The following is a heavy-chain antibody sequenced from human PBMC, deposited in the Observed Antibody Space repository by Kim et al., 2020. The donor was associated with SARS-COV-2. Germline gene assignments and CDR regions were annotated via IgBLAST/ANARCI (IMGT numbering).Heavy chain of an antibody. J-gene: IGHJ4*02. V-gene: IGHV3-7*04. CDR3: ARGRGVDY. CDR2: GSQR. Sequence: GSQRYDVDSAKGRFTIYRDNAKNSVYLQMNSLRGEDTAVYYCARGRGVDYWGQGTLVTVSS.